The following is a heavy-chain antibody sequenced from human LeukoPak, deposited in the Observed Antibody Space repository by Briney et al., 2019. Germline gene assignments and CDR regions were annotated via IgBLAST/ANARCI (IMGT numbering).Heavy chain of an antibody. CDR2: ISSSDNTI. D-gene: IGHD5-24*01. Sequence: GGSLRLSCAASGFTFSDYYMSWIHQAPGKGLEWVSSISSSDNTIYYTDSVKGRFAISRDNAKNSLYLQMKSLRAEDTAVYYCARGFYTYDQWGQGTLVTVSS. CDR3: ARGFYTYDQ. V-gene: IGHV3-11*04. CDR1: GFTFSDYY. J-gene: IGHJ5*02.